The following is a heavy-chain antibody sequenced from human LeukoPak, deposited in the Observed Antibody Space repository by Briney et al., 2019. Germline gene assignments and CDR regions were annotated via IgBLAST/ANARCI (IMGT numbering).Heavy chain of an antibody. CDR1: GGSISSSSYY. V-gene: IGHV4-39*07. J-gene: IGHJ4*02. CDR3: ARAPSDYDILTGYQYYFDY. Sequence: SETLSLTCTVSGGSISSSSYYWGWIRQPPGKGLEWIGSIYYSGSTYYNPSLKSRVTISVDTSKNQFSLKLSSVTAADTAVYYCARAPSDYDILTGYQYYFDYWGQGTLVTVSS. D-gene: IGHD3-9*01. CDR2: IYYSGST.